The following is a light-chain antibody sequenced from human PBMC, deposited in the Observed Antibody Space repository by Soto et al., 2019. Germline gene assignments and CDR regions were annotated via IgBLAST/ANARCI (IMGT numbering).Light chain of an antibody. CDR1: ESISIW. CDR3: QQYMSSST. Sequence: DIQMTQSPSTLSASVGDRVTITRRASESISIWLAWFQQKPGKAPKPLIYDASNLESGVPSRFSGSGSGTEFTLTISSLQPDDFATFYCQQYMSSSTFGGGTKVEIK. V-gene: IGKV1-5*01. J-gene: IGKJ4*01. CDR2: DAS.